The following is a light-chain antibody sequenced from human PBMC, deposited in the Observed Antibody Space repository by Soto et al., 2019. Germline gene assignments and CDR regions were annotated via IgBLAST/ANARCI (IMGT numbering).Light chain of an antibody. Sequence: DIQMTQSPSTLSASVGDRVTITCRASRIIYDSLAWFQQKPGKAPKLLIYKASTLESGVPSRFSGSGSGTEFTLTISSLQPDDSAAYYCQQHRSYPFTFGPGTKVDVK. CDR2: KAS. CDR1: RIIYDS. CDR3: QQHRSYPFT. J-gene: IGKJ3*01. V-gene: IGKV1-5*03.